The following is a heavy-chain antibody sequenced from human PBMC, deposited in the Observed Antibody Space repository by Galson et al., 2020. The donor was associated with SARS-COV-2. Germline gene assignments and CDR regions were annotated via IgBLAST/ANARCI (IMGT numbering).Heavy chain of an antibody. Sequence: KLGESPKLSRAASGFPFSDYYMSWIRQAPAKGLEWVSYISNNNSTTYYADSVKGRFTIPRDNAKNSLYLQMNSLRAEDTAVYYCARDLFCSGGNCHAYGMDVWGQGTTVTVSS. CDR1: GFPFSDYY. CDR2: ISNNNSTT. V-gene: IGHV3-11*01. CDR3: ARDLFCSGGNCHAYGMDV. D-gene: IGHD2-15*01. J-gene: IGHJ6*02.